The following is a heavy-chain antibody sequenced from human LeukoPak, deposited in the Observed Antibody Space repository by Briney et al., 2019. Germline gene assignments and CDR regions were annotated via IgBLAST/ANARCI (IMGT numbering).Heavy chain of an antibody. J-gene: IGHJ6*02. CDR2: IKQDGSEK. D-gene: IGHD6-13*01. V-gene: IGHV3-7*05. Sequence: GGSLRLSCAASGFIFSSYEMSWVRQTPEKGLEWVANIKQDGSEKVYVDSVKGRFTISRDNAQTSLYLHMNSLRAEDTAVYYCARDPYSSSWSYGMDVWGQGTTVTVSS. CDR1: GFIFSSYE. CDR3: ARDPYSSSWSYGMDV.